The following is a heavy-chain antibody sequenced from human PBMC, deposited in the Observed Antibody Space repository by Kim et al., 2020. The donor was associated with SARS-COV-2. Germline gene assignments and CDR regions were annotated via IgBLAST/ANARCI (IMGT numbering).Heavy chain of an antibody. CDR3: ARDPLKNPFPLGYDDYYGMDV. Sequence: SETLSLTCTVSGGSISSGGYYWSWIRQHPGKGLEWIGYIYYSGSTYYNPSLKSRVTISVDTSKNQFSLKLSSVTAADTAVYYCARDPLKNPFPLGYDDYYGMDVWGQGTTVTVSS. CDR1: GGSISSGGYY. CDR2: IYYSGST. V-gene: IGHV4-31*03. J-gene: IGHJ6*02.